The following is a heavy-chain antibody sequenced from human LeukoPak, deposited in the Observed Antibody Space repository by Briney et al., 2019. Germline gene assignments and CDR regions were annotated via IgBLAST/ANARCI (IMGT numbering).Heavy chain of an antibody. Sequence: PGGSLRLSCAASGFTFSSYSMNWFRQAPGKGLEGFSSISSSSSYIYYADSVKGRFTISRDNAKNSLYLQMNSLRAEDTAVYYCARTIKGAVAPPLGMDVWGQGTTVTVSS. CDR1: GFTFSSYS. D-gene: IGHD6-19*01. CDR2: ISSSSSYI. V-gene: IGHV3-21*01. J-gene: IGHJ6*02. CDR3: ARTIKGAVAPPLGMDV.